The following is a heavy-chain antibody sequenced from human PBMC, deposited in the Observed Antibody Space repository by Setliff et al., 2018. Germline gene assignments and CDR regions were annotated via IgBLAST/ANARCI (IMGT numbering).Heavy chain of an antibody. CDR3: ARSINGYQQRYDI. D-gene: IGHD3-22*01. V-gene: IGHV3-30-3*02. Sequence: PGGSLRLSCGASGFTFSTHAMHWVRQAPGKGLEWVAVSRYAENYQYYADSVKGRFTISRDNAKNSLYLLMKSVRVDDTAVYYCARSINGYQQRYDIWGQGALVTVSS. CDR1: GFTFSTHA. CDR2: SRYAENYQ. J-gene: IGHJ4*02.